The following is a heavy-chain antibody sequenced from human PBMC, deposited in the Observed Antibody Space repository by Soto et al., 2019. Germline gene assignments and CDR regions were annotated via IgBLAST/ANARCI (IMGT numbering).Heavy chain of an antibody. V-gene: IGHV3-21*06. CDR2: ISSTTNYI. J-gene: IGHJ6*02. Sequence: EVQLVESGGGLVKPGGSLRLSCAASGFTFTRYSMNWVRQAPGKGLEWVSSISSTTNYIYYGDSMKGRFTISRDNAKNSLYLEMNSLRAEDTAVYYCARQGSGSEYPQYFYYGMDVWGQGTTAAASS. D-gene: IGHD5-12*01. CDR1: GFTFTRYS. CDR3: ARQGSGSEYPQYFYYGMDV.